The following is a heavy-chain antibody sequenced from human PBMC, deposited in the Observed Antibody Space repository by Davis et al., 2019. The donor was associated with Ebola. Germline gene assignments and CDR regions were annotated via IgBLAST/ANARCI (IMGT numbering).Heavy chain of an antibody. Sequence: SVKVSCKASGGTFSSYTISWVRQAPGQGLEWMGRIIPILGIANYAQKFQGRVTITADKSTSTAYMELSSLRSEDTAVYYCARVGNVAAAVGAFDIWGQGTMVTVSS. CDR1: GGTFSSYT. J-gene: IGHJ3*02. D-gene: IGHD6-13*01. CDR3: ARVGNVAAAVGAFDI. V-gene: IGHV1-69*02. CDR2: IIPILGIA.